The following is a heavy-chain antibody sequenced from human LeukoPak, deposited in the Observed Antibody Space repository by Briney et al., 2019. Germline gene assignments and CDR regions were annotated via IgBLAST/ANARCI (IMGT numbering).Heavy chain of an antibody. V-gene: IGHV3-30*02. CDR3: AKARSTVTTTGGGFDY. D-gene: IGHD4-17*01. CDR2: IRYDGSNK. Sequence: QPGGSLRLSCAASGFTFSSYGIHWVRQAPGKGLEWVAFIRYDGSNKYYADSVKGRFTISRDNSKNTLYLQMNSLRAEDTAVYYCAKARSTVTTTGGGFDYWGQGTLVTVSS. CDR1: GFTFSSYG. J-gene: IGHJ4*02.